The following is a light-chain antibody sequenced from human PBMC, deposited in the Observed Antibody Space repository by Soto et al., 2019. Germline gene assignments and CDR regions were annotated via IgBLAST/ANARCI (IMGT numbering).Light chain of an antibody. CDR2: NAS. J-gene: IGKJ1*01. CDR1: QTVGVY. Sequence: EIVLTQSPATLSLSPVERATLSCRASQTVGVYLAWYQQNAGQAPRLLIYNASNRATGIPDRFRASGSGTDFTLTISREEPEAFAVSYYQHYERSPRTYARGTKVDIK. V-gene: IGKV3-11*01. CDR3: QHYERSPRT.